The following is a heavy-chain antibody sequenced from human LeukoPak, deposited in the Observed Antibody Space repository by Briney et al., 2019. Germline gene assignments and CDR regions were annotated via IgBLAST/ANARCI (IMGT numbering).Heavy chain of an antibody. CDR1: GGTFSSYA. D-gene: IGHD3-10*01. V-gene: IGHV1-69*13. CDR3: ARGLSMVRGVKPGSFDY. Sequence: ASVKVSCKASGGTFSSYAISWVRQAPGQGLEWMGGIIPIFGTANYAQKFQGRVTITADESTSTAYMELSSLRSEDTAVYYCARGLSMVRGVKPGSFDYWGQGTLVTVSS. CDR2: IIPIFGTA. J-gene: IGHJ4*02.